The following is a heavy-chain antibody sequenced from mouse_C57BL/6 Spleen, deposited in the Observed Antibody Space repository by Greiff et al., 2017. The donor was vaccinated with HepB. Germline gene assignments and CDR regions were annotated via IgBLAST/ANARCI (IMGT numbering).Heavy chain of an antibody. J-gene: IGHJ2*01. CDR2: IDPETGGT. D-gene: IGHD2-3*01. CDR1: GYTFTDYE. V-gene: IGHV1-15*01. Sequence: QVQLQQSGAELVRPGASVTLSCKASGYTFTDYEMHWVKQTPVHGLEWIGAIDPETGGTAYNQKFKGKAILTADKSSSTAYMELRSLTSEDSAVYYCTRPGNDGYFDYWGQGTTLTVSS. CDR3: TRPGNDGYFDY.